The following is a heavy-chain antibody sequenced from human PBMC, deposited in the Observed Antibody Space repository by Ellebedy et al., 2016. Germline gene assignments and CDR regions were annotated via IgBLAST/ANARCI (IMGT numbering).Heavy chain of an antibody. J-gene: IGHJ4*02. CDR1: GFTFSSYG. D-gene: IGHD5-24*01. V-gene: IGHV3-33*01. CDR2: IWSDGSNK. CDR3: ARSRFTGYNYFNY. Sequence: GGSLRLSCAASGFTFSSYGMHWVRQAPGKGLEWVAIIWSDGSNKFYADSVKGRFTISRDNSKNTLYLQMNSLRAEDTAVYYCARSRFTGYNYFNYWGQGTLVTVSS.